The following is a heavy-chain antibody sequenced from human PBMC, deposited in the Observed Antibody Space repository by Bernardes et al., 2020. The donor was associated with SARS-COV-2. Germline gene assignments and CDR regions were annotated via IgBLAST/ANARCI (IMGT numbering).Heavy chain of an antibody. CDR2: IYPDGRRT. V-gene: IGHV3-74*01. CDR1: GFTFNNYW. Sequence: GGSLRLSCAASGFTFNNYWMHWVRQAPGKGLVWVSRIYPDGRRTDYADSVKGRFTISRDNAKNMVYQQMNSLRREDKAVYYCIRALGDRSGGDVGCQGTTVTVSS. CDR3: IRALGDRSGGDV. J-gene: IGHJ6*02. D-gene: IGHD6-19*01.